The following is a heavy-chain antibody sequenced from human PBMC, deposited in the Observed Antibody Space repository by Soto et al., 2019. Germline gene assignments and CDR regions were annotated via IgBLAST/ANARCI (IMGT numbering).Heavy chain of an antibody. CDR2: INPSGGST. D-gene: IGHD6-13*01. V-gene: IGHV1-46*03. J-gene: IGHJ5*02. Sequence: ASVKVSCEASGYTFTSYYMHWVRQAPGQGLEWMGIINPSGGSTSYAQKFQGRVTMTRDTSTSTVYMELSSLRSEDTAVYYCARDLGLFSSSSLALNWFDPWGQGTLVTVSS. CDR3: ARDLGLFSSSSLALNWFDP. CDR1: GYTFTSYY.